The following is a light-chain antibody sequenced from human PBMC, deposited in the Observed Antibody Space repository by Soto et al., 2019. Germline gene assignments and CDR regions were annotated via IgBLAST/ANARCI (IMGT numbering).Light chain of an antibody. CDR2: GAS. CDR3: QQYGSSLRT. Sequence: EIVLTQSPGPLSLSPGERATPSCRSSQSVSSSYLAWYQQKPGQATRLLIYGASSRATGIPDRFSGSGSGTDFTLTLSRLEPEDVAVYYCQQYGSSLRTFGQGTKVDI. J-gene: IGKJ1*01. V-gene: IGKV3-20*01. CDR1: QSVSSSY.